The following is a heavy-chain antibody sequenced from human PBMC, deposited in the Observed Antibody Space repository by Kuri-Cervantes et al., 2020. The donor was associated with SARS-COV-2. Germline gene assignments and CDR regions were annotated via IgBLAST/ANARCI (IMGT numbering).Heavy chain of an antibody. D-gene: IGHD2-15*01. Sequence: LTLSCTVSGGSVSSVSYYWSWTRQPPGKGLEWIGYIHYSGNTNYNPTLQSRVTISVDTSKNPFSLKLSSVTAADTAVYYCAREGCSGSSCKRSNWFDPWGQGTLVTVSS. CDR2: IHYSGNT. CDR3: AREGCSGSSCKRSNWFDP. V-gene: IGHV4-61*01. J-gene: IGHJ5*02. CDR1: GGSVSSVSYY.